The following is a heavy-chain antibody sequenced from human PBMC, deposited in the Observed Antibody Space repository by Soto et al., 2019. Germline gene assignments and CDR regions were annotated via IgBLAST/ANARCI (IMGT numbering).Heavy chain of an antibody. Sequence: GGSLRLSCAASGFTFSSYNMNWVRQAPGKGLEWVSSISSSSNYIYYADSVKGRFTISRDNAKNSLYLQMNSLRAEDTAVYYCARDLVGATIWGQGTLVTVSS. D-gene: IGHD1-26*01. CDR2: ISSSSNYI. CDR1: GFTFSSYN. J-gene: IGHJ4*02. CDR3: ARDLVGATI. V-gene: IGHV3-21*01.